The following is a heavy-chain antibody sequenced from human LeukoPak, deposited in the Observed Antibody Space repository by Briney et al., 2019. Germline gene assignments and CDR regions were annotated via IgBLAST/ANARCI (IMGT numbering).Heavy chain of an antibody. CDR3: ARSKGRVSWFDP. V-gene: IGHV4-34*01. D-gene: IGHD4-11*01. CDR2: INHSGST. CDR1: GGSFSGYY. Sequence: SETLSLTCAVYGGSFSGYYWSWIRQPPGKGLEWIGEINHSGSTNYNPSLKSRVTISVDTSKNQFSLKLRSVTVADTAVYYCARSKGRVSWFDPWGQGTLVTVSS. J-gene: IGHJ5*02.